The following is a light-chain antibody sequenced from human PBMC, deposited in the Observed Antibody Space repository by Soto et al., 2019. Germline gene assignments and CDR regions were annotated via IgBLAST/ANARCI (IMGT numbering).Light chain of an antibody. V-gene: IGLV2-14*03. CDR3: CSYTTTSTFV. J-gene: IGLJ3*02. CDR1: SSDVGGYNY. Sequence: QSALTQPASVSGSPGQSITISCTGTSSDVGGYNYVSWYQQHPGKVPKLMIYEVCRRPSGISDRFAGSKSGSTASLTISGLQAEDEADYYCCSYTTTSTFVFGGGTKLTVL. CDR2: EVC.